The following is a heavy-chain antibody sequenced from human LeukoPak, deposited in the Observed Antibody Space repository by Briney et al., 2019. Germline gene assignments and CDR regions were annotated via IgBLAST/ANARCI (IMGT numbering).Heavy chain of an antibody. J-gene: IGHJ4*02. D-gene: IGHD5-18*01. V-gene: IGHV4-38-2*01. CDR1: GYSISSGFY. CDR3: AVKIQLWSYFDY. CDR2: IYRSGTT. Sequence: SETLSLTCAVSGYSISSGFYWGWIRQPPGKGLEWIGSIYRSGTTYYNPSLKSRVTISVDTSKNQFSLKLSSVTAADTAVYYCAVKIQLWSYFDYWGQGTLVTVSS.